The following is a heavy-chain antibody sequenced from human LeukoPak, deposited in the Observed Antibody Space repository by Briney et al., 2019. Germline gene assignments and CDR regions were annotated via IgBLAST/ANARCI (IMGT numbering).Heavy chain of an antibody. CDR1: GYTFTSYA. V-gene: IGHV1-18*01. CDR2: ISAYNGNT. D-gene: IGHD3-10*01. Sequence: ASVKVSCKASGYTFTSYAITWVRQAPEQGLEWMGWISAYNGNTNYAQKFQGRVTMTRDTSTNTVYMELSSLRSEDTAVYYCARGPSITMVRGGQWYYYMDVWGKGTTVTISS. CDR3: ARGPSITMVRGGQWYYYMDV. J-gene: IGHJ6*03.